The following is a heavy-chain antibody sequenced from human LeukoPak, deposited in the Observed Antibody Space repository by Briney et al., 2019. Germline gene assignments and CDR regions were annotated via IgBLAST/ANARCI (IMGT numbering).Heavy chain of an antibody. Sequence: ASVQVSCKTSGYTLTDYFVHWVRQAPGQGLEWMGRINPDSGGTEYAQKFQGRVTMTRDTAISTAYMDLSSLTSDDTAVYYCARGPYYDFWSGRGYYYGMDVWGQGTTVTVSS. D-gene: IGHD3-3*01. J-gene: IGHJ6*02. CDR1: GYTLTDYF. V-gene: IGHV1-2*06. CDR3: ARGPYYDFWSGRGYYYGMDV. CDR2: INPDSGGT.